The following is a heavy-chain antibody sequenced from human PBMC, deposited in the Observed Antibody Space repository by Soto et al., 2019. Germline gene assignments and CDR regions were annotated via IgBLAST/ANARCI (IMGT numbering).Heavy chain of an antibody. V-gene: IGHV4-59*01. J-gene: IGHJ3*02. CDR2: IYYSGST. CDR1: GGSISSYY. Sequence: SETLSLTCTVSGGSISSYYWSWIRQPPGKGLEWIGFIYYSGSTNYNPSLKSRVTISVDTSKNQFSLKLSSVTAADTAVYYCARMGGGVAVKVLFIDYGDYSAFDIWGQGIMVTVSS. D-gene: IGHD4-17*01. CDR3: ARMGGGVAVKVLFIDYGDYSAFDI.